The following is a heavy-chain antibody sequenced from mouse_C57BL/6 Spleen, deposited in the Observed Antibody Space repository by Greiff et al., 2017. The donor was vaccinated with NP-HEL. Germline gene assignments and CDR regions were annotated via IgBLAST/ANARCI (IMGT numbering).Heavy chain of an antibody. CDR3: ARDLYDGYDYYAMDY. CDR1: GYSITSGYY. D-gene: IGHD2-3*01. V-gene: IGHV3-6*01. J-gene: IGHJ4*01. CDR2: ISYDGSN. Sequence: EVQVVESGPGLVKPSQSLSLTCSVTGYSITSGYYWNWIRQFPGNKLEWMGYISYDGSNNYNPSLKNRISITRDTSKNQFFLKLNSVTTEDTATYYCARDLYDGYDYYAMDYWGQGTSVTVSS.